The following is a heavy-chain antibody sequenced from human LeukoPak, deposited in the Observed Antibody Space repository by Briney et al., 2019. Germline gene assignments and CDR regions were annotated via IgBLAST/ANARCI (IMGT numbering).Heavy chain of an antibody. CDR2: IIPIFGTA. J-gene: IGHJ4*02. D-gene: IGHD6-13*01. Sequence: ASVKVSCKASGGTFSSYAISWVRQAPGQGLEWMGGIIPIFGTANYAQKFQGRVTITTDESTSTAYMELSSLRSEDTALYYCARSRGGSSSWFDYWGQGTLVTVSS. CDR1: GGTFSSYA. CDR3: ARSRGGSSSWFDY. V-gene: IGHV1-69*05.